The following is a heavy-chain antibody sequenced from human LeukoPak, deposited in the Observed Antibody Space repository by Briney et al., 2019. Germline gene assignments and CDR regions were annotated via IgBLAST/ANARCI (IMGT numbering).Heavy chain of an antibody. V-gene: IGHV1-8*03. Sequence: ASVKVSCKASGCTFTSYDINWVRQATGQGLEWMGWMNPNSGNTGYAQKFQGRVTITRNTSISTAYMELSSLRSEDTAVYYCARNKGRYGSGRVHFDPWGQGTLVTVSS. J-gene: IGHJ5*02. CDR2: MNPNSGNT. D-gene: IGHD3-10*01. CDR3: ARNKGRYGSGRVHFDP. CDR1: GCTFTSYD.